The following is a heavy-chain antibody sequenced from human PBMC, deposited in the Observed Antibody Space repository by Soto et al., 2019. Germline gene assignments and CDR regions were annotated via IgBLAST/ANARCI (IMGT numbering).Heavy chain of an antibody. CDR1: GFTFSNYA. CDR3: AHNGGSGSFLDY. CDR2: ISYDGSNK. V-gene: IGHV3-30*14. J-gene: IGHJ4*02. D-gene: IGHD3-10*01. Sequence: GGSLRLSCAASGFTFSNYAMHWVRQAPGKGLEWVAVISYDGSNKYYADSVKTRLTITKDTSKNQVVLTMTNMDPVDTATYYCAHNGGSGSFLDYWGQGTLVTVSS.